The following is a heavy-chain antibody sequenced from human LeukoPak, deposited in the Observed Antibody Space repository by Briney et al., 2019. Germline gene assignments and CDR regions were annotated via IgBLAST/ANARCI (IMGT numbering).Heavy chain of an antibody. V-gene: IGHV3-21*01. D-gene: IGHD1-1*01. CDR2: ISSSSSYI. Sequence: GGSLRLSCAASGFTFSSYSMNWVRQAPGKGLEWVSSISSSSSYIYYAGSVKGRFTISRDNAKNSLYLQMNSLRAEDTAVYYCARPGGFDWNDEDYFDYWGQGTLVTVSS. J-gene: IGHJ4*02. CDR3: ARPGGFDWNDEDYFDY. CDR1: GFTFSSYS.